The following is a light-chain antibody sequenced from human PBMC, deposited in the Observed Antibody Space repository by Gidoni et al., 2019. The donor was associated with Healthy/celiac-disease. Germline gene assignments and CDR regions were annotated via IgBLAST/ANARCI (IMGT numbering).Light chain of an antibody. V-gene: IGLV2-18*01. CDR2: EVS. CDR3: SLYTSSSTWV. CDR1: SSDVGSYNR. J-gene: IGLJ3*02. Sequence: QSALTQPPPVSGSPGKSVTLSCTGTSSDVGSYNRVSWYQQPPGTAPKLMIYEVSNRPSGVPDRFSGSRSGNTASLTISGLQAEDEADYYCSLYTSSSTWVFGGGTKLTVL.